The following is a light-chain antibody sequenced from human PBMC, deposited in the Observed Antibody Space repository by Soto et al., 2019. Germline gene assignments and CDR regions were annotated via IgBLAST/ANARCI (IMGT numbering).Light chain of an antibody. J-gene: IGLJ1*01. CDR1: SSDVGGYKH. Sequence: QSALTQPASVSGSPGQSITISCTGTSSDVGGYKHVSWYQHHPGKALKLMIYEVTSRPSGVSDRFSGSKSGYSASLTISGLQADDEADYYCNSQSSSGIRVFGTGTKVTVL. V-gene: IGLV2-14*01. CDR2: EVT. CDR3: NSQSSSGIRV.